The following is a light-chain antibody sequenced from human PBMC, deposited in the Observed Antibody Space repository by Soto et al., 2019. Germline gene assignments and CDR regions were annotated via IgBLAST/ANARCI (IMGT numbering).Light chain of an antibody. CDR1: QSTSSY. CDR2: AAS. CDR3: QQSYSTPRT. V-gene: IGKV1-39*01. Sequence: DIQMTQSPSSLSASVGDRVTITCRASQSTSSYLNWYQQKPGKAPKLLIYAASSLQSVVPSRFSGSGSGTDFTLTISSLQPEDFATYSCQQSYSTPRTFGQGTKVEIK. J-gene: IGKJ1*01.